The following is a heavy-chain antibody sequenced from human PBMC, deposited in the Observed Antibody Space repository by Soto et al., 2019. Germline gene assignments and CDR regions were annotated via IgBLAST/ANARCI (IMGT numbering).Heavy chain of an antibody. V-gene: IGHV3-48*03. J-gene: IGHJ4*02. Sequence: GGSLRLSCVASEFTFSSYEMNWVRQAPGKGLEWVSYISSSGTTIYYTDSVKGRFTISRDNAKKSLYLQMNSLRAEDTAVYYCVRFGGAAAGPGDYWGQGTLVTVSS. CDR3: VRFGGAAAGPGDY. CDR2: ISSSGTTI. D-gene: IGHD6-13*01. CDR1: EFTFSSYE.